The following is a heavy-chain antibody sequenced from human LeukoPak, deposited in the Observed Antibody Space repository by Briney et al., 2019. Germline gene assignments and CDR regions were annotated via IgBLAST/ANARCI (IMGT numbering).Heavy chain of an antibody. V-gene: IGHV3-23*01. CDR1: GFTFDDYA. CDR3: AKDQDYDFWSGYLIDY. J-gene: IGHJ4*02. CDR2: ISGSGGST. Sequence: GRSLRLSCAASGFTFDDYAMHWVRQAPGKGLEWVSAISGSGGSTYYADSVKGRFTISRDNSKNTLYLQMNSLRAEDTAVYYCAKDQDYDFWSGYLIDYWGQGTLVTVSS. D-gene: IGHD3-3*01.